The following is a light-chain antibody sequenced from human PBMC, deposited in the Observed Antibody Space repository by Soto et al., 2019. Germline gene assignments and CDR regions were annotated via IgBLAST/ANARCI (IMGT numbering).Light chain of an antibody. V-gene: IGKV3-15*01. Sequence: EVVMTQSPATLSVSPGERVTFSCRASQSVTTNLAWYQHKPGQSPRLLISDASTGASGIPPRFSGSGSGTEFTLTISSLQPEDFATYYCQQTFSIPRTFGHGTKVEIK. CDR3: QQTFSIPRT. CDR1: QSVTTN. CDR2: DAS. J-gene: IGKJ1*01.